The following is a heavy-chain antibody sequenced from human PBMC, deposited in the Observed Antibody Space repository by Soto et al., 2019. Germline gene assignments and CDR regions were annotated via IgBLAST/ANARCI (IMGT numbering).Heavy chain of an antibody. CDR3: ATGLILEWFGTFDI. D-gene: IGHD3-3*01. V-gene: IGHV1-18*01. CDR2: ISAYNGNT. J-gene: IGHJ3*02. Sequence: ASVKVSCKASGGTFTSYGISWVRQAPGQGLEWMGWISAYNGNTKNAQKFQGRVAMTEDTSTDTAYMELSSLRSEDTAVYYCATGLILEWFGTFDIWGQGTMVTVSS. CDR1: GGTFTSYG.